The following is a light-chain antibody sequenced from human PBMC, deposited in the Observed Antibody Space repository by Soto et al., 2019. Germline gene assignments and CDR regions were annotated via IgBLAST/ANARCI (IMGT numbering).Light chain of an antibody. J-gene: IGKJ5*01. Sequence: EIVLTQSPGTLSLSPGERATLSCRASQSFSSSDLAWYQQKPGQAPRLLIYGASSRATGIPDRFSGSGSGTDFTLTISRLEPEDIATHYCQQYENLPTFGQGTRLEI. V-gene: IGKV3-20*01. CDR1: QSFSSSD. CDR2: GAS. CDR3: QQYENLPT.